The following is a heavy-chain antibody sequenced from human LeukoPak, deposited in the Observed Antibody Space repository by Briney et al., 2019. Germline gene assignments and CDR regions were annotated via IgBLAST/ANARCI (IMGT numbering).Heavy chain of an antibody. J-gene: IGHJ6*03. CDR3: ARYIRGPNYYIDV. V-gene: IGHV4-59*01. D-gene: IGHD1-14*01. CDR2: VSYSGTT. CDR1: GGSLSSDY. Sequence: SETLSLTCTASGGSLSSDYWSWIRQPPGKGLGWIGYVSYSGTTNYNPSLNSRLTISLDTSKNRFSLNLSSVTAADTAIYFCARYIRGPNYYIDVWGKGTTVTVSS.